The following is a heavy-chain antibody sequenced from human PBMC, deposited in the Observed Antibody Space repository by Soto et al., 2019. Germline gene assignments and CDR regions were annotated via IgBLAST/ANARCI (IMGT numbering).Heavy chain of an antibody. CDR3: ASVNPRITMVRGVILPGMDV. CDR1: GYSFTSYW. D-gene: IGHD3-10*01. CDR2: IYPGDSDT. Sequence: GESLKISCKGSGYSFTSYWIGWVRQMPGKGLEWMGIIYPGDSDTRYSPSFQGQVTISADKSISTAYLQWSSLKASDTAMYYCASVNPRITMVRGVILPGMDVWCQAPTVTVSS. V-gene: IGHV5-51*01. J-gene: IGHJ6*02.